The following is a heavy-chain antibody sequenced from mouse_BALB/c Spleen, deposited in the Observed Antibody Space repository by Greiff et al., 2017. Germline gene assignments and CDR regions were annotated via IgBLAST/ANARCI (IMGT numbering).Heavy chain of an antibody. CDR1: RFTFSSYG. V-gene: IGHV5-6-3*01. CDR3: ARDDYGYVPYAMDY. D-gene: IGHD1-2*01. Sequence: EVNVVESGGGLVQPGGSLKLSCAASRFTFSSYGMSWVRQTPDKRLELVATINSNGGSTYYPDSVKGRFTISRDNAKNTLYLQMSSLKSEDTAMYYCARDDYGYVPYAMDYWGQGTSVTVSS. J-gene: IGHJ4*01. CDR2: INSNGGST.